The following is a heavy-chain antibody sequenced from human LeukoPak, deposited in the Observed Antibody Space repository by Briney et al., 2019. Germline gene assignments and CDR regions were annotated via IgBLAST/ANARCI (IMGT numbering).Heavy chain of an antibody. Sequence: PGGSLRLSCAAYGFAFSSYSMNWVRQAPGNGMEWVSYTSSSSSTIYYADSVKGRFTISRDNAKNSLYLQMNSLRAEDTAVYYCARESTYDSSGYIFYYYYGMDVWVQGTTVTDSS. CDR2: TSSSSSTI. V-gene: IGHV3-48*04. D-gene: IGHD3-22*01. J-gene: IGHJ6*02. CDR1: GFAFSSYS. CDR3: ARESTYDSSGYIFYYYYGMDV.